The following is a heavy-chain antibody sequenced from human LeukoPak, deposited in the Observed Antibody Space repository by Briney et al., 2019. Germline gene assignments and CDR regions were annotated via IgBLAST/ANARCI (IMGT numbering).Heavy chain of an antibody. Sequence: GGSLRLSCTASGLTFSTSGFNWVRQAPGKGLEWVSYISSGSSSTISYADSVKGRFTISRDNAKNSLYLQMNSLRAEDTAVYYCARVRGNYYFDYWGQGTLVTVSA. CDR3: ARVRGNYYFDY. CDR1: GLTFSTSG. V-gene: IGHV3-48*01. J-gene: IGHJ4*02. CDR2: ISSGSSSTI. D-gene: IGHD1-1*01.